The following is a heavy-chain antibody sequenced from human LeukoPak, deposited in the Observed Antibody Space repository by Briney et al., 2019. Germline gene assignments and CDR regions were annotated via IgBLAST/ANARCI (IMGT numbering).Heavy chain of an antibody. Sequence: ASVKVSCKASGYTFTSYYMHWVRQAPGQGLEWVGIINPSGGNTSYAQKFQGRVTMTRDTSTSTVYMELSSLRSEDTAVYYCARDRDTYYYDSSGFDIWGQGTMVTVSS. J-gene: IGHJ3*02. D-gene: IGHD3-22*01. CDR2: INPSGGNT. CDR3: ARDRDTYYYDSSGFDI. CDR1: GYTFTSYY. V-gene: IGHV1-46*01.